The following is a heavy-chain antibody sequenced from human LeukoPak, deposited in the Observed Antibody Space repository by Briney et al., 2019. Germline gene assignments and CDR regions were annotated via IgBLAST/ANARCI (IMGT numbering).Heavy chain of an antibody. CDR3: ASPGATYYYGSGSFFY. D-gene: IGHD3-10*01. CDR1: SGSFSGYY. CDR2: INHSGST. J-gene: IGHJ4*02. V-gene: IGHV4-34*01. Sequence: SETLSLTCAVYSGSFSGYYWSWIRQPPGKGLEWIGEINHSGSTNYNPSLKSRVTISVDTSKNQFSLKLSSVPAADTAVYYCASPGATYYYGSGSFFYWGQGTLVTVSS.